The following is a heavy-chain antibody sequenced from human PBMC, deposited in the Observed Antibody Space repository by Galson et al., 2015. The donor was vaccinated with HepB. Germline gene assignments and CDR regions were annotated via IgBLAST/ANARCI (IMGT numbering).Heavy chain of an antibody. CDR1: GSTFSSHA. CDR3: AKDKAAWAGPFDY. Sequence: SMRLSCAASGSTFSSHAMSWVRQAPGKGLEWVSAISGSGGITYYADSGKGRFTLSRDNSKNTLYLQMNSLRAEDTAVYYRAKDKAAWAGPFDYWVQGTLVTVSS. D-gene: IGHD6-25*01. V-gene: IGHV3-23*01. CDR2: ISGSGGIT. J-gene: IGHJ4*02.